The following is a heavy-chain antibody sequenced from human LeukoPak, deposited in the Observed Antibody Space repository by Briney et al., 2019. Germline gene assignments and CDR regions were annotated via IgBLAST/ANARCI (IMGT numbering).Heavy chain of an antibody. Sequence: SETLSLTCTASDYVITSNNWWRWVRPSPGEGLGGIGINFHSGTTRYKASLESRVTMLLDKSKNQFSLRLNSVTAADTAVYFCARLRLSGGSFSVGWFDPWGQGIQVTVSS. V-gene: IGHV4-4*02. CDR3: ARLRLSGGSFSVGWFDP. CDR2: NFHSGTT. CDR1: DYVITSNNW. D-gene: IGHD1-26*01. J-gene: IGHJ5*02.